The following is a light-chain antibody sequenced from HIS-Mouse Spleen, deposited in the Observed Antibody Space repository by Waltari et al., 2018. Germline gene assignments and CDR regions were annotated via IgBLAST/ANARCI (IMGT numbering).Light chain of an antibody. CDR3: SSYTSSSTLV. V-gene: IGLV2-14*01. Sequence: QSALPQPASVSGSPGQSITTPCPGTSTDVGRYNSVSWYQPHPGKPPKLMISEGSNRPSGVSNRFSGSKSGNTASLTISGLQAEDEADYYCSSYTSSSTLVFGGGTKLTVL. CDR1: STDVGRYNS. CDR2: EGS. J-gene: IGLJ2*01.